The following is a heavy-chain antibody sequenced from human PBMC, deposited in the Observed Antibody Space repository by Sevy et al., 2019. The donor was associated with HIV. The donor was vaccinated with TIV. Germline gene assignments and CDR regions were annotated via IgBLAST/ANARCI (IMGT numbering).Heavy chain of an antibody. CDR1: GF. CDR3: AGEGGSSGRCGYFHY. J-gene: IGHJ4*02. CDR2: ISHDGVGK. Sequence: GGSLRLSCAASGFMHWVRQAPGRGLASVAGISHDGVGKYYLDSVKSRLIVSRDNSQNKVYLEINSLRTEDTAVYYCAGEGGSSGRCGYFHYWGLGTLVTVSS. V-gene: IGHV3-30*04. D-gene: IGHD3-22*01.